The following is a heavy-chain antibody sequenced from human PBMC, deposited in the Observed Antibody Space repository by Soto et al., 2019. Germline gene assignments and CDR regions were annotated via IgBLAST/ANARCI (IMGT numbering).Heavy chain of an antibody. V-gene: IGHV4-31*03. Sequence: QVQLQESGPGLVKPSQTLSLTCSVSGDSISSVSDYWSWIRQHPGKGLEWIGYIYFSGSTYYNPSLKSRVSILVDTSKNQFSLKLRSVTAADTAVYYCARDLPLDGMDVWGQGTTVTVSS. J-gene: IGHJ6*02. CDR2: IYFSGST. CDR1: GDSISSVSDY. CDR3: ARDLPLDGMDV.